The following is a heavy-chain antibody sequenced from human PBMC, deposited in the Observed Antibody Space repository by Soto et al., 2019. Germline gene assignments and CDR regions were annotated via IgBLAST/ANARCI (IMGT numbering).Heavy chain of an antibody. J-gene: IGHJ5*02. CDR2: FDPEDGET. V-gene: IGHV1-24*01. Sequence: GASVKVSCKVSGYTLTELSMHWVRQAPGKGLEWMGGFDPEDGETIYAQKFQGRVTMTEDTSTDTAYMELSSLRSEDTAVYYCATDLHWNPFSWFDPWGQETLVTSPQ. CDR1: GYTLTELS. D-gene: IGHD1-1*01. CDR3: ATDLHWNPFSWFDP.